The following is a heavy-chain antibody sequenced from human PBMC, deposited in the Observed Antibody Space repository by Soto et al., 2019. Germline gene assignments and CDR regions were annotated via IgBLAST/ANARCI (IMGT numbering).Heavy chain of an antibody. CDR2: IYYIGST. CDR3: ARGLRRQLLNWFDP. V-gene: IGHV4-59*01. CDR1: GGSISSYY. J-gene: IGHJ5*02. Sequence: SETLSLTCTVSGGSISSYYWSWIRQPPGKGLEWIGYIYYIGSTNYNPSLKSRVTISVDTSKNQFSLKLSSVTAADTAVYYCARGLRRQLLNWFDPWGQGTLVTV. D-gene: IGHD2-2*01.